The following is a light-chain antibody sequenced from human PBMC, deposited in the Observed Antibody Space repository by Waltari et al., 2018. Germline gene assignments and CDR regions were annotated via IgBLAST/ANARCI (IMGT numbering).Light chain of an antibody. J-gene: IGKJ3*01. CDR3: QQYYSMPFT. CDR2: WAS. CDR1: QSVYYGSDNNNY. V-gene: IGKV4-1*01. Sequence: DIVMTQSPGSLGVSLGERATINGQSSQSVYYGSDNNNYLAWFEQKPLQPSKLIIYWASTRESGVPDRFSGSGSGADFTLTISSLQAEDVAVYFCQQYYSMPFTFGPGTKVDIK.